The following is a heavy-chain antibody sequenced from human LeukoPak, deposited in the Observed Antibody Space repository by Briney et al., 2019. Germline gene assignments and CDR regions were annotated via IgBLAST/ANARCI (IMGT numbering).Heavy chain of an antibody. J-gene: IGHJ6*03. D-gene: IGHD6-13*01. CDR1: GYTFTGYY. Sequence: AASVKVSCKASGYTFTGYYMHWVRQAPGQGLEWMGWINPNSGGTNYAQKFQGRVTMTRDTSISTAYMELSRLRSDDTAVYYCARDRASSTLLRRHWYYYYYMDVWGKGTTVTVSS. CDR3: ARDRASSTLLRRHWYYYYYMDV. CDR2: INPNSGGT. V-gene: IGHV1-2*02.